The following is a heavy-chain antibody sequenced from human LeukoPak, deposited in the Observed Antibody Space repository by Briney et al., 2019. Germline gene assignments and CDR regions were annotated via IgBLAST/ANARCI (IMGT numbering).Heavy chain of an antibody. CDR2: IYTSGST. J-gene: IGHJ5*02. V-gene: IGHV4-4*09. CDR1: GGSISSYY. Sequence: SETLSLTCTVSGGSISSYYWSRIRQPPGKGLEWIGYIYTSGSTNYNPSLKSRVTISVDTSKNQFSLKLSSVTAADTAVYYCARHGLSAYYYDSSGYNNWFDPWGQGTLVTVSS. D-gene: IGHD3-22*01. CDR3: ARHGLSAYYYDSSGYNNWFDP.